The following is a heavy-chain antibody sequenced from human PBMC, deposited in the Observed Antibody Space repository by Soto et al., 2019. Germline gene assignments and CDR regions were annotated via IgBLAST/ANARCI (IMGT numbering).Heavy chain of an antibody. J-gene: IGHJ6*02. CDR1: GGTFSSYA. D-gene: IGHD5-18*01. CDR3: ASGTAMVGRPGRYGMDV. CDR2: IITIFGTA. V-gene: IGHV1-69*01. Sequence: QVQLVQSGAEVKKPGSSVKVSCKASGGTFSSYAIRWVRQAPGQGLEWMGGIITIFGTANYAQKFQGRVPITADESTSTAYMELSSLRSEDTAVYYCASGTAMVGRPGRYGMDVWGQGTTVTVSS.